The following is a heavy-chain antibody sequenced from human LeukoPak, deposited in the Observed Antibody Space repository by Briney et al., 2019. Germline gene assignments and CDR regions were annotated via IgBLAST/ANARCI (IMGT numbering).Heavy chain of an antibody. V-gene: IGHV3-23*01. CDR1: GFTFSSYA. D-gene: IGHD5-12*01. J-gene: IGHJ4*02. CDR3: AKGGYGAFTFDY. CDR2: ISGSGGST. Sequence: GSLRLSCAASGFTFSSYAMSWVRQAPGKGLEWVSAISGSGGSTYYADSVKGRFTISRDNSKNTLYLQMNSLGAEDTAVYYCAKGGYGAFTFDYWGQGTLVTVSS.